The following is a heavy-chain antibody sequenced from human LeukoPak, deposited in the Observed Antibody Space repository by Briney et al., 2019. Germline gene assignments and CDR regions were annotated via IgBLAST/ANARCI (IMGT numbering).Heavy chain of an antibody. V-gene: IGHV5-51*01. CDR2: IYPGDSET. Sequence: GESLKISCKGSGYSFSSYWIGWVRQMPGKGLEWMGIIYPGDSETRYSPSFQGQVVISADKSISTAYLQRSSLKASDTAMYYCARHAYYYASGYYLDSWGQGALVTVSS. CDR3: ARHAYYYASGYYLDS. D-gene: IGHD3-10*01. CDR1: GYSFSSYW. J-gene: IGHJ4*02.